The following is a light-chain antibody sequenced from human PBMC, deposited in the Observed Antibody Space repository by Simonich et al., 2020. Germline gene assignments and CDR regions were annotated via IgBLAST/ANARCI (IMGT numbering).Light chain of an antibody. Sequence: QSALTQPASVSGSPGQSITISCTGPSSDVGGYNYVSWYQQHPGKAPKLMIYDVSNRPSGVSNRFSGSKSGKTASLTISGLQAEDEADYYCSSYTSSSTWVFGGGTKLTVL. CDR1: SSDVGGYNY. J-gene: IGLJ3*02. V-gene: IGLV2-14*03. CDR3: SSYTSSSTWV. CDR2: DVS.